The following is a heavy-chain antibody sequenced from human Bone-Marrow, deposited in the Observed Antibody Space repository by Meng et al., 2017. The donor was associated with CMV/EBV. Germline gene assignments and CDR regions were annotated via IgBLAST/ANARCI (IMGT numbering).Heavy chain of an antibody. CDR1: GFTVSSNY. J-gene: IGHJ6*02. D-gene: IGHD2-2*02. CDR3: ARDQGAIKEYGMDV. CDR2: IYSGGST. Sequence: GGSLRLSCAASGFTVSSNYMSWVRQAPGKGLEWVSVIYSGGSTYYADSVKGRFTISRDNSKNTLYLQMNSLRAEDTAVYYCARDQGAIKEYGMDVWVQGTTVTVSS. V-gene: IGHV3-53*01.